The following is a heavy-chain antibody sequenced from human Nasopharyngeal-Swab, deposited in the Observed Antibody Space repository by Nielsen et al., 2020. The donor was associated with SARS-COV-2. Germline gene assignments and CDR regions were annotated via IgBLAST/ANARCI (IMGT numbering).Heavy chain of an antibody. D-gene: IGHD1-26*01. CDR3: AADSGSDFGYYYYGMDV. Sequence: GESLKISCAASGFTFSSYSMNWVRQAPGKGLEWVSSISSSSSYIYYADSVKGRFTISRDNAKNSLYLQMNSLRAEDTAVYYCAADSGSDFGYYYYGMDVWGQGTTVTVSS. V-gene: IGHV3-21*01. CDR2: ISSSSSYI. CDR1: GFTFSSYS. J-gene: IGHJ6*02.